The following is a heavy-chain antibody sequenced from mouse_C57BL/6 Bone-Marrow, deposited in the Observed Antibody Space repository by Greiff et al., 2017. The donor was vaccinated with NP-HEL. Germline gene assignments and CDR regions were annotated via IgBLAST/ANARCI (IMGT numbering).Heavy chain of an antibody. Sequence: EVHLVESGGGLVKPGGSLKLSCAASGFTFSDYGMHWVRQAPEKGLEWVAYISSGSSTIYYADTVKGRFTISRDNAKNTLFLQMTSLRSEDTAMYYWARRGDYYAMDYWGQGTSGTVSS. CDR2: ISSGSSTI. J-gene: IGHJ4*01. CDR3: ARRGDYYAMDY. CDR1: GFTFSDYG. V-gene: IGHV5-17*01.